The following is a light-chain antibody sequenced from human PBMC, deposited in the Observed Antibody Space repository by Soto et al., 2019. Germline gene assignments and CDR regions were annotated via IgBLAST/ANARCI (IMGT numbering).Light chain of an antibody. Sequence: QAVVTQEPSLTVSPGGTVTLTCGSSTGDVTSGHYPYWFQQKPGQAPRTLIYDTNNRHSWTPARFSGSLLGGKAALTLSGXXXXXXXXYYCLLCYSGAAVFGGGTQL. CDR2: DTN. V-gene: IGLV7-46*01. J-gene: IGLJ7*01. CDR1: TGDVTSGHY. CDR3: LLCYSGAAV.